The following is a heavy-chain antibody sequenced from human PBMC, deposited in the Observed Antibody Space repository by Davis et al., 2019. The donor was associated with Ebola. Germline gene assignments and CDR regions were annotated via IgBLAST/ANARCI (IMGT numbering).Heavy chain of an antibody. Sequence: GESLKISCAASKFTFSSYWMTWVRQAPGKGLEWVANIKHSGSEKYYVDSVKGRFTISRDNSKHTVYLQMNSLRAEDTAMYYCAKGSDTSGYSPLDYWGQGTLVTVSS. V-gene: IGHV3-7*03. D-gene: IGHD5-12*01. CDR1: KFTFSSYW. J-gene: IGHJ4*02. CDR3: AKGSDTSGYSPLDY. CDR2: IKHSGSEK.